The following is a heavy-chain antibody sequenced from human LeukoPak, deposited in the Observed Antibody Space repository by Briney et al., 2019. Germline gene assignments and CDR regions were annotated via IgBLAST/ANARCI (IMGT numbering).Heavy chain of an antibody. D-gene: IGHD5-18*01. CDR1: GFNLGSYW. V-gene: IGHV3-7*01. J-gene: IGHJ4*02. CDR2: INRDGSTK. CDR3: ARDVVQLWPPGDY. Sequence: GGSLRLSCAASGFNLGSYWMTWVRQAPGKGLEWVANINRDGSTKNYVDSVKGRFTVSRDNGKNSLYLQMNSLRAEDTAVYYCARDVVQLWPPGDYWGQGTLVTVSS.